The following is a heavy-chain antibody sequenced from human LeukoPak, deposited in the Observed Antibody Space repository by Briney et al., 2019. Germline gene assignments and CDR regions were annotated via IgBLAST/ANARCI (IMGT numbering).Heavy chain of an antibody. D-gene: IGHD3-9*01. Sequence: PMASVKVSCKASGYTFTGYYMHWVRQAPGQGLEWMGWIYPNSGGTNYAQKFQGRVTVTRDTSISTAYMELSRLRSDDTAVYYCARGIRSIRYFDWLPLYYFDYWGQGTLVTVSS. J-gene: IGHJ4*02. CDR1: GYTFTGYY. CDR2: IYPNSGGT. CDR3: ARGIRSIRYFDWLPLYYFDY. V-gene: IGHV1-2*02.